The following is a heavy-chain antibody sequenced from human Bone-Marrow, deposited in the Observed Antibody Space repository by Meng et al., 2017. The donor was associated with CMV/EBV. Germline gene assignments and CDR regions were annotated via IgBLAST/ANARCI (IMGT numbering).Heavy chain of an antibody. D-gene: IGHD3-10*01. J-gene: IGHJ4*02. V-gene: IGHV4-31*03. CDR2: SYYTGA. CDR1: GGPIKNPNYY. Sequence: SETLSLTCTVSGGPIKNPNYYWSWNRHQPGKGLEWLGYSYYTGAYYNPSLASRIFTSLDSSNNRYSLTLRDVTAADTALYFCARVRGSGSIDDWGPGTLVTFSS. CDR3: ARVRGSGSIDD.